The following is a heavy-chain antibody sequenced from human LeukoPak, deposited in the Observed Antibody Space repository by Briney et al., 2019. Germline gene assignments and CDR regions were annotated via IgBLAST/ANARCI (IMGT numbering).Heavy chain of an antibody. J-gene: IGHJ4*02. CDR2: TDWDEDK. V-gene: IGHV2-70*11. Sequence: GSGPTLVNPPQTLTLTCTFSGFSVTTGGICVNWIRQPPGKALEWLTRTDWDEDKYFDTSLKTKPTTSNDTPKNQVVLRMINVAPGDTGTYYCARMGCGVYPNYFDFSGQGILVTVSS. CDR3: ARMGCGVYPNYFDF. D-gene: IGHD2-8*01. CDR1: GFSVTTGGIC.